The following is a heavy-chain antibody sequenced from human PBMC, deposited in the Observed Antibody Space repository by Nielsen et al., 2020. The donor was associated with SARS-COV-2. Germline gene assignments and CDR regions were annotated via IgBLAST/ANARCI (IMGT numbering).Heavy chain of an antibody. CDR2: ISYDGSNK. V-gene: IGHV3-30*04. D-gene: IGHD1-26*01. Sequence: LSLTCAASGFTFSSYAMHWVRQAPGKGLEWVAVISYDGSNKYYADSVKGRFTISRDNSKNTLYLQMNSLRAEDTAVYYYAREQGEWAQWDYWGQGTLVTVSS. CDR1: GFTFSSYA. CDR3: AREQGEWAQWDY. J-gene: IGHJ4*02.